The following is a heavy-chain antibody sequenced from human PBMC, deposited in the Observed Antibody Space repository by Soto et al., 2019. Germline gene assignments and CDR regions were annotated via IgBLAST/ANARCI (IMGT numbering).Heavy chain of an antibody. CDR2: IWYDGSSK. Sequence: QVQLVESGGGVVQPGRSLRLSCAASGYIFSSYGMHWVRQAPGKGLEWVAVIWYDGSSKYYADSVKGRFTISRDNSKNMLYLHMNSLRVEDTGVYYCAKGDTSDPFHHWGQGTLVTVSS. CDR3: AKGDTSDPFHH. D-gene: IGHD2-2*01. CDR1: GYIFSSYG. J-gene: IGHJ4*02. V-gene: IGHV3-33*06.